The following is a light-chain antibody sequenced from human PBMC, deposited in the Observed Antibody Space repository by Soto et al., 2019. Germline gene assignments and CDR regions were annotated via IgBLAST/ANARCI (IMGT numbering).Light chain of an antibody. J-gene: IGKJ1*01. CDR2: GAS. CDR1: QGISSY. CDR3: LQYYTYSRT. V-gene: IGKV1-8*01. Sequence: IQLTQSPSFLSASTGDRVTITCRASQGISSYLTCYQQKLGQAPKLLIYGASTLQSVVPSGFSGSGSGTDFTLKILSLQSHELASYSCLQYYTYSRTFDQGTTV.